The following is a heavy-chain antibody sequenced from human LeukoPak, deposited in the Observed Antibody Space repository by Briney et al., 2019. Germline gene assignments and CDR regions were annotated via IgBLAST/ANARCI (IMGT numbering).Heavy chain of an antibody. Sequence: SVKVSCKASGGTFSSYAISWVRQAPGQGLEWMGGIIPIFGTANYAQKFQGRVTITADESTSTAYMELSSLRSEDTAVYYCARDAEMATIGDYWGQGTLVTVSS. CDR3: ARDAEMATIGDY. V-gene: IGHV1-69*13. D-gene: IGHD5-24*01. CDR2: IIPIFGTA. CDR1: GGTFSSYA. J-gene: IGHJ4*02.